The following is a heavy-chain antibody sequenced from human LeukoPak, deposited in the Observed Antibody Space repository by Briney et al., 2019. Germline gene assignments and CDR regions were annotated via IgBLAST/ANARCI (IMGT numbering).Heavy chain of an antibody. CDR1: GFTFSTYA. J-gene: IGHJ4*02. D-gene: IGHD1-26*01. CDR3: ARGGSYYLG. CDR2: VSESGGST. V-gene: IGHV3-23*01. Sequence: GGSLRLSCVASGFTFSTYAMGWVRQVPGKGLEWVSSVSESGGSTYYADSVKGRFTISRDNSKDTLSLQMNSLRAEDTAVYYCARGGSYYLGWGQGTLVTVSS.